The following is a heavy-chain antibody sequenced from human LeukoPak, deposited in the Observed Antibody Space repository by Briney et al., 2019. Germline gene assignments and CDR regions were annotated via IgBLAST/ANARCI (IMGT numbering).Heavy chain of an antibody. CDR2: IYTRGTT. J-gene: IGHJ6*03. D-gene: IGHD5-18*01. CDR1: GGSIRSGSYY. V-gene: IGHV4-61*02. CDR3: ARVYTVMGATTVDHYHYYMDV. Sequence: SETLSLTCTVSGGSIRSGSYYWSWIRQPAGKGLEWIGRIYTRGTTNYNPSVKSRVTVSLDTSKNQISLKLSSVTAADTAIYYCARVYTVMGATTVDHYHYYMDVWGKGTTVTVSS.